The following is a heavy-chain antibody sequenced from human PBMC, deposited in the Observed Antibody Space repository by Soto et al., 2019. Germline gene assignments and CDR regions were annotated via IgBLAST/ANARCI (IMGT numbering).Heavy chain of an antibody. J-gene: IGHJ4*02. V-gene: IGHV1-69*01. Sequence: QVQLVQSGAEVKKPGSSVKVSCKASGGTFSNYAISWVRQAPGQGLEWMGGITPMFGATIYAQKFQGRVTLTGEEFTSQAYMEVGPPRSEDTAVYYWAGSPEWSYALNQPGITYFGFYWGQGTLVTVSS. CDR1: GGTFSNYA. D-gene: IGHD3-10*01. CDR2: ITPMFGAT. CDR3: AGSPEWSYALNQPGITYFGFY.